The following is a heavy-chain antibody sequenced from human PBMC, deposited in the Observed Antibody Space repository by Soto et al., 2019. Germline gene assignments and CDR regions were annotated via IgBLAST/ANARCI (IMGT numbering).Heavy chain of an antibody. CDR1: GYSFADYY. CDR3: ARDQMTTVTINDYYGMDV. CDR2: INPDGGGT. J-gene: IGHJ6*02. D-gene: IGHD4-17*01. Sequence: ASVKVSCKASGYSFADYYMHWVRQAPGQGLEWMGWINPDGGGTNYAQKFQGRVTMTRDSSITTAYMELTGLRSDDTAVYYCARDQMTTVTINDYYGMDVWGQGTTVTVSS. V-gene: IGHV1-2*02.